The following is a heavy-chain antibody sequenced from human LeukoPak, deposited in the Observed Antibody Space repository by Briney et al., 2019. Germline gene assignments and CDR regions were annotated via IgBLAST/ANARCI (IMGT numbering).Heavy chain of an antibody. D-gene: IGHD3-10*01. J-gene: IGHJ4*02. CDR3: TTLLLWFGDDY. Sequence: GGSLRLSCAASGFTLSNAWMSWVRQAPGKGLEWVGRIKSKTDGGTTDYAVPVKGRFTISRDDSKNTLDLQMNSLKTEDTAVYYCTTLLLWFGDDYWGQGTLVTVSS. CDR2: IKSKTDGGTT. CDR1: GFTLSNAW. V-gene: IGHV3-15*01.